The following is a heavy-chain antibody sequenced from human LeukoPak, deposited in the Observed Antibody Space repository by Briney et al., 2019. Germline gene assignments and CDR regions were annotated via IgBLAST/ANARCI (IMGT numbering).Heavy chain of an antibody. D-gene: IGHD3-10*01. CDR3: ARRAYYGSGSYGMDV. CDR2: IWYDGSNK. Sequence: PGGSLRLSCAASGFTFSSYGMHWVRQAPGKGLEWVAVIWYDGSNKYYADSVKGRFTISRDNSKNTLYLQMNSLRAEDTAVYYCARRAYYGSGSYGMDVWGQGTTVTVSS. V-gene: IGHV3-33*08. J-gene: IGHJ6*02. CDR1: GFTFSSYG.